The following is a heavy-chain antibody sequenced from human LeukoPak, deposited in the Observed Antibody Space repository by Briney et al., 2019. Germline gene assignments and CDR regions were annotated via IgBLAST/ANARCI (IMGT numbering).Heavy chain of an antibody. CDR2: ISYHGNSE. D-gene: IGHD2-15*01. V-gene: IGHV3-30-3*01. CDR3: ARFNRGKDIVVVVAEDYYYGMDV. J-gene: IGHJ6*02. CDR1: GFTFSSYA. Sequence: GGSLRLSCAASGFTFSSYAMHWVRQAPGKGLEWVAVISYHGNSEYYADSVKGRFIISRDNSKNTLYLQMNSLRVEDTAVYYCARFNRGKDIVVVVAEDYYYGMDVWGQGTTVTVSS.